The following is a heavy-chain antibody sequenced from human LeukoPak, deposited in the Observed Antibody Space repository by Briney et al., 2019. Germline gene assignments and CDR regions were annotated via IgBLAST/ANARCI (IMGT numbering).Heavy chain of an antibody. V-gene: IGHV4-39*07. CDR3: ARARGLGSGSYYNPFDY. D-gene: IGHD3-10*01. J-gene: IGHJ4*02. Sequence: TASETLSLTCTVSGGSISSSSYYWGWIRQPPGKGLEWIGSIYYSGSTYYNPSLKSRVTISVDTSKNQFSLNLSPVTAADTAVYYCARARGLGSGSYYNPFDYWGQGTLVTVSS. CDR2: IYYSGST. CDR1: GGSISSSSYY.